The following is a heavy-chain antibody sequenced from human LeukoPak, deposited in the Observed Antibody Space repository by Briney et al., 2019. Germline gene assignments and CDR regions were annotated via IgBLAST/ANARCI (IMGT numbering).Heavy chain of an antibody. CDR3: ARLSPYLGSGSSAFPDDY. J-gene: IGHJ4*02. Sequence: SETLSLTCTVSGGSISTCRYYWGWIRQPPGKVLEWIVNFCDSGNAYYNPSLKSPVTMSVDTSKKQFSLNLPSVTAGYTAVYYCARLSPYLGSGSSAFPDDYWGQGTLVTVSS. CDR1: GGSISTCRYY. CDR2: FCDSGNA. D-gene: IGHD3-10*02. V-gene: IGHV4-39*01.